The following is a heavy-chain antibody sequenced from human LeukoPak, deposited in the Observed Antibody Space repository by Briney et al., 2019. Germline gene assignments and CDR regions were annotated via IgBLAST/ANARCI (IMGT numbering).Heavy chain of an antibody. V-gene: IGHV4-39*07. J-gene: IGHJ4*02. D-gene: IGHD7-27*01. CDR1: GGSISSSPYY. CDR2: IYYSGTT. Sequence: PSETLSLTCTVSGGSISSSPYYWGWIRQPPGKGLEWIGSIYYSGTTHYNPSLKSRVTISVDTSKNQVSLKLSSVTAADTAVYYCAREPGDYWGQGTLVTVSS. CDR3: AREPGDY.